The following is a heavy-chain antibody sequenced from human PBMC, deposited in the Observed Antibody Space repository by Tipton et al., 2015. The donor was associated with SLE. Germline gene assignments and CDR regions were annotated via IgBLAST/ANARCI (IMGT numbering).Heavy chain of an antibody. CDR1: GGSMSSVSDY. J-gene: IGHJ1*01. CDR2: VSYSGST. CDR3: GGGLAAPIRGYFHH. V-gene: IGHV4-61*10. D-gene: IGHD6-13*01. Sequence: GLVKPSETLSLTRAVSGGSMSSVSDYWSWIRQPAGKGLEWIGTVSYSGSTYYNSSLMSRVTISADMSNNHFSLRLTSVTVADTAVYYCGGGLAAPIRGYFHHWGQGTLDTVSS.